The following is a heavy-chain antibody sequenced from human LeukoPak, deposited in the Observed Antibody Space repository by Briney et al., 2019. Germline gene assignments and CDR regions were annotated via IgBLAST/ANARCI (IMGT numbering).Heavy chain of an antibody. V-gene: IGHV4-39*01. J-gene: IGHJ4*02. D-gene: IGHD6-13*01. CDR2: IYYSGST. Sequence: SETLSLTCTVSGGSISSSSYYWGWIRQPPGKGLEWIGSIYYSGSTYYNPSLKSRVTISVDTSKNQFSLKLSSVTAADTAVYYCARRYSSIYGHYFDYWGQGTLVTVSS. CDR1: GGSISSSSYY. CDR3: ARRYSSIYGHYFDY.